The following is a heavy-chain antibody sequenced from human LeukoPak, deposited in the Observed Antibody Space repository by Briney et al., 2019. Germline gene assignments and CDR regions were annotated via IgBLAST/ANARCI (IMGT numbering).Heavy chain of an antibody. D-gene: IGHD3-22*01. CDR1: GFTFSSYG. CDR3: AKDGASSYYYDSSSYYGFDY. V-gene: IGHV3-30*18. J-gene: IGHJ4*02. Sequence: GRSLRLSCAASGFTFSSYGMHWVRQAPGKGLEWVAVISYDGSNKYYADSVKGRFTISRDNSKNTLYLQMNSLRAEDTDVYYCAKDGASSYYYDSSSYYGFDYWGQGTLVTVSS. CDR2: ISYDGSNK.